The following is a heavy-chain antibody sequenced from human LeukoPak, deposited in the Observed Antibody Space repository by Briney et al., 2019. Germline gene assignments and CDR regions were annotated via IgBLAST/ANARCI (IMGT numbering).Heavy chain of an antibody. CDR2: IYPGDSDT. D-gene: IGHD3-3*01. V-gene: IGHV5-51*01. CDR1: GYSFTSHW. Sequence: GESLKISCKGSGYSFTSHWIGWVRQMPGKGLEWMGIIYPGDSDTRYSPSFQGQVTISADKSISTAYLQWSSLKASDTAMYYCARREGRITIFGVVPYAFDIWGQGTMVTVSS. CDR3: ARREGRITIFGVVPYAFDI. J-gene: IGHJ3*02.